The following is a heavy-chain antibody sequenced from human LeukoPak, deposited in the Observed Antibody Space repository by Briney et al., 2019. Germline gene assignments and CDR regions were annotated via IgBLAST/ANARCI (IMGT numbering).Heavy chain of an antibody. CDR2: IYPGDSDT. CDR1: GYSFTSYW. Sequence: GEPLKISCKGSGYSFTSYWIGWVRQMPGKGLEWMGIIYPGDSDTRYSPSFQGQVTISADKSISTAYLQWSSLKASDTAMYYCARQGGYCSSTSCSMYYYYYGMVVWGQGTTVTVSS. J-gene: IGHJ6*02. D-gene: IGHD2-2*03. CDR3: ARQGGYCSSTSCSMYYYYYGMVV. V-gene: IGHV5-51*01.